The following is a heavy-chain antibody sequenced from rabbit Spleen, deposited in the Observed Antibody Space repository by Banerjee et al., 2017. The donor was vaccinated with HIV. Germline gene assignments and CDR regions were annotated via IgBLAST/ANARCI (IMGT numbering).Heavy chain of an antibody. V-gene: IGHV1S40*01. CDR2: IDFGGSGFT. Sequence: QSLEESGGGLVQPEGSLTLTCKASGFDFSSTYYMCWVRQAPGKGLEWIVCIDFGGSGFTYYANWAKGRFTISKTSSTTVTLQMTSLTAADTATYFCARDTSSSFSSYGMDLWGQGTLVTVS. CDR1: GFDFSSTYY. J-gene: IGHJ6*01. CDR3: ARDTSSSFSSYGMDL. D-gene: IGHD1-1*01.